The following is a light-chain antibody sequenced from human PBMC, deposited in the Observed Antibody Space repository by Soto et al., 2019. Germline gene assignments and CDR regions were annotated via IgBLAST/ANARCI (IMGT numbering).Light chain of an antibody. CDR1: QSVSSSY. V-gene: IGKV3-20*01. J-gene: IGKJ1*01. CDR3: QQYGSSPWT. Sequence: DIVLTQSPGTLSLSPGDRATLSCRASQSVSSSYLAWYQQKPGQAPSLLIYGASSRASGIPDRFSGSGSGTDFTLTISRLEPDDFAVYYCQQYGSSPWTFGQGTKVEIK. CDR2: GAS.